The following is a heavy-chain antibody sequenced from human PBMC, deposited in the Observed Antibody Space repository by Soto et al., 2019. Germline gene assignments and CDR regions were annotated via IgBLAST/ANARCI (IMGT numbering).Heavy chain of an antibody. Sequence: LRLSCAASGFTFSSCAMSWVRQAPGRGLDWVSAISGSGDITYSADSVKGRFTISRDNSKNTLYLQMNSLRAEDTAVYYCAVHGYDYWGQGTQVTVSS. V-gene: IGHV3-23*01. CDR1: GFTFSSCA. CDR3: AVHGYDY. J-gene: IGHJ4*02. CDR2: ISGSGDIT. D-gene: IGHD1-1*01.